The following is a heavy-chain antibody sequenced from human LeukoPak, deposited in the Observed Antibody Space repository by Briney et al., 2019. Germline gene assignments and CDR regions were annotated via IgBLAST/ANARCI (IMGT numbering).Heavy chain of an antibody. CDR1: GGSISSYY. V-gene: IGHV4-59*01. D-gene: IGHD5-24*01. CDR2: IYYSGST. J-gene: IGHJ4*02. Sequence: TSETLSLTCTVSGGSISSYYWSWIRQPPGKGLEWIGYIYYSGSTNYNPSLKSRVTISVDTSKNQFSLKLSSVTAADTAVYYCARGRDGYNFSYDYWGQGTLVTVSS. CDR3: ARGRDGYNFSYDY.